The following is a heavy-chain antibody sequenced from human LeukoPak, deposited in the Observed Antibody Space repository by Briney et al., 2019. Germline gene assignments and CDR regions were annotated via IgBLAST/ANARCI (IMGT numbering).Heavy chain of an antibody. CDR1: GYTFTSYG. CDR3: ARDLGKNYGSGSYYKTPWY. D-gene: IGHD3-10*01. J-gene: IGHJ4*02. V-gene: IGHV1-18*04. CDR2: ISAYNGNT. Sequence: ASVKVSCKASGYTFTSYGISWVRQAPGQGLEWMGWISAYNGNTNYAQKLQGRVTMTTDTSTSTAYMELRSLRSDDTAVYYCARDLGKNYGSGSYYKTPWYWGQGTLVTASS.